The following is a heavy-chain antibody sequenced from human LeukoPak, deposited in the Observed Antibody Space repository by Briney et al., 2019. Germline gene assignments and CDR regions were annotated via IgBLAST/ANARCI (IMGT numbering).Heavy chain of an antibody. D-gene: IGHD4-23*01. J-gene: IGHJ4*02. CDR1: RFTFSDYY. V-gene: IGHV4-34*01. Sequence: LRLSCAASRFTFSDYYMTWVRQPPGKGLEWIGEINHSGSTNYNPSLKSRVTISVDTSKNQFSLKLSSVTAADTAVYYCARHSRLQPRGGYFDYWGQGTLVTVSS. CDR3: ARHSRLQPRGGYFDY. CDR2: INHSGST.